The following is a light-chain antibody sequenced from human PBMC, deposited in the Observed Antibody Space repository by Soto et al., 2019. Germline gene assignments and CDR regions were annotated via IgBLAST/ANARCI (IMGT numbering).Light chain of an antibody. CDR2: LGS. J-gene: IGKJ4*01. CDR3: LQALPTHLT. V-gene: IGKV2-28*01. CDR1: QSLLHSNGYNY. Sequence: DIVMTQSPLSLPVTPGEPASISCRSSQSLLHSNGYNYLDWYLQKPGQSPQLLIYLGSNRASGVADRFSVSRSGTDFTLKISRVEAEDFVIYYCLQALPTHLTFGGGTKLQIK.